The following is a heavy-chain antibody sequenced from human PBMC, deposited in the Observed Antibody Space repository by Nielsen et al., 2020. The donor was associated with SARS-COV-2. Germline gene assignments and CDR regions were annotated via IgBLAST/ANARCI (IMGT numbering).Heavy chain of an antibody. CDR2: ISYDGSNK. V-gene: IGHV3-30*04. Sequence: SLKISCAASGFTFSSYAMHWVRQAPGKGLEWVAVISYDGSNKYYADSVKGRFTISRDNSKNTLYLQMNSLRAEDTAVYYCASVVEMSVWGQGTLVTVSS. CDR3: ASVVEMSV. D-gene: IGHD5-24*01. CDR1: GFTFSSYA. J-gene: IGHJ4*02.